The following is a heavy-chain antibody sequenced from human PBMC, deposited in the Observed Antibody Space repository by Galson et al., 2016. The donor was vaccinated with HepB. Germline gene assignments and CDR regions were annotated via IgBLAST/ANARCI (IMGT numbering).Heavy chain of an antibody. CDR1: GFFFSSYR. J-gene: IGHJ4*02. CDR3: ARWDDYLYFDY. CDR2: ISSDGSRT. V-gene: IGHV3-74*01. D-gene: IGHD2/OR15-2a*01. Sequence: SLRLSCAASGFFFSSYRMYWVRQAPGKGLVWVSRISSDGSRTTYADSVKGRFTISRDNAKNTLYLQMNSLRADDTDVYFCARWDDYLYFDYWGQGALVTVSS.